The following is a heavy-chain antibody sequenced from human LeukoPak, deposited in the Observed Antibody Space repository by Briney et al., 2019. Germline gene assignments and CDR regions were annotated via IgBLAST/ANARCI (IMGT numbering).Heavy chain of an antibody. D-gene: IGHD1-14*01. V-gene: IGHV3-66*02. J-gene: IGHJ5*02. Sequence: GGSLRLSCAASGFTVSSNYMSWVRQAPGKGLEWVSVIYSGGSTYYADSVRGRFTISRDNSKNTLYLQMNSLRAEDTAVYYCATTNNPRGITGTTHNWFDPWGQGTLVTVSS. CDR2: IYSGGST. CDR3: ATTNNPRGITGTTHNWFDP. CDR1: GFTVSSNY.